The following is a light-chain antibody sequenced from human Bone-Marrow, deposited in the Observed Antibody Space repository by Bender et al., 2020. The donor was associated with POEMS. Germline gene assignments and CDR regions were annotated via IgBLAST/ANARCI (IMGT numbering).Light chain of an antibody. Sequence: QSVLTQPPSASGTPGQRVTISCSGSSSNIGTNPVNWYQQLPGTAPKLLIYINTQRPSGVPDRFSGSKSGTSASLAISGLQSEDEADYYCGAWDTSLTPSWLFGGGTKLTVL. V-gene: IGLV1-44*01. CDR2: INT. CDR3: GAWDTSLTPSWL. J-gene: IGLJ3*02. CDR1: SSNIGTNP.